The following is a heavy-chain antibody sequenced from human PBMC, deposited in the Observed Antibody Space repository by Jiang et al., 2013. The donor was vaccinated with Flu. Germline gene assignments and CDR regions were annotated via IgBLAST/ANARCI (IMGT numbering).Heavy chain of an antibody. CDR2: SSAYNGNT. CDR1: SYA. J-gene: IGHJ5*02. V-gene: IGHV1-18*01. D-gene: IGHD3-3*01. CDR3: ARDRYDFWSGYLSSNWFDP. Sequence: SYAISWVRPGPLDKGLSGWDGSSAYNGNTNYAQKLQGRVTMTTDTSTSTAYMELRSLRSDDTAVYYCARDRYDFWSGYLSSNWFDPWGQGTLVTVSS.